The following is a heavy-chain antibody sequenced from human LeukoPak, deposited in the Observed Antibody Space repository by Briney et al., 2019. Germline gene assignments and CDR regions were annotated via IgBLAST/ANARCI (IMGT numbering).Heavy chain of an antibody. CDR2: IIPIFGTP. D-gene: IGHD2-15*01. CDR3: ARDLVVVAALDY. J-gene: IGHJ4*02. CDR1: GGTFSSYA. V-gene: IGHV1-69*06. Sequence: GSSVKVSCKASGGTFSSYAINWVRQAPGQGLEWMGGIIPIFGTPNYAQKFQGRVTITADKSTSTVYMDLSSLRSEDTAVYYCARDLVVVAALDYWGQGTLVTVSS.